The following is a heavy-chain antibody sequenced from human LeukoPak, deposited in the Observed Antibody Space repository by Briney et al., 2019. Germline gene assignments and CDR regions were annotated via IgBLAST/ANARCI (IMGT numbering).Heavy chain of an antibody. Sequence: GGSLRLSCAAPGFPFRSYNMNWVREAPGKGLEWFSSISSSSYIYYADSVKGRFTISRDNAKNSMYLRMNCLRAKDTAVYYCARGRVMYYGLDYSGQGTPGTVSS. V-gene: IGHV3-21*01. CDR2: ISSSSYI. CDR1: GFPFRSYN. J-gene: IGHJ4*02. CDR3: ARGRVMYYGLDY. D-gene: IGHD3-10*01.